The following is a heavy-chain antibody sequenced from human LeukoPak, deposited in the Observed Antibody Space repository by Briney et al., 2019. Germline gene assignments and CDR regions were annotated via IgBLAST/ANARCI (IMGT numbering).Heavy chain of an antibody. J-gene: IGHJ4*02. V-gene: IGHV1-69*05. D-gene: IGHD5-18*01. CDR3: ARGGCSYGQRYFDY. CDR1: GGTFSSYA. CDR2: IIPIFGTA. Sequence: ASVKVSCKASGGTFSSYAISWVRQAPGQGLEWMGGIIPIFGTANYAQKFQGRVTITTDESTSTAYMELSSLRSEDTAVYYCARGGCSYGQRYFDYWGQGTLVTVSS.